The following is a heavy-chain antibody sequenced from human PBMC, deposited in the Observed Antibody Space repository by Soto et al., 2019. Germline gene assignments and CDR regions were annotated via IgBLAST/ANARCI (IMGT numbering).Heavy chain of an antibody. J-gene: IGHJ5*02. V-gene: IGHV1-69*13. CDR3: ARGRSLEWLDWFDP. CDR2: IIPIFGTT. Sequence: GASVKVSCKASGGTFSSYAISWVRQALGQGLEWMGGIIPIFGTTNYAQKFQGRVTITADESTSTAYMELSSLRSEDTAVYYCARGRSLEWLDWFDPWGQGILVTVSS. CDR1: GGTFSSYA. D-gene: IGHD3-3*01.